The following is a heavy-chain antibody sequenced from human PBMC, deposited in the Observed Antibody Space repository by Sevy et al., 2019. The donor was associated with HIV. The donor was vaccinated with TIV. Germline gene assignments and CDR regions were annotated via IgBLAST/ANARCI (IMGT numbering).Heavy chain of an antibody. CDR1: GFTLSDNY. V-gene: IGHV3-11*06. CDR2: ISSSGSFT. D-gene: IGHD3-22*01. J-gene: IGHJ4*02. CDR3: ARGDSSGCPDY. Sequence: GGSLRLSCAASGFTLSDNYMSWIRQAPGKGLEWVSYISSSGSFTNNADSMKGRSTISRENAKNSLSLQMNSLRAEDTAVYYCARGDSSGCPDYWGQGTLVTVSS.